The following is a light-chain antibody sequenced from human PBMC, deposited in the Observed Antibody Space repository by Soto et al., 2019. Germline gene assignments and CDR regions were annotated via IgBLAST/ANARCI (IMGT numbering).Light chain of an antibody. CDR1: QSVSHA. CDR2: DAS. CDR3: QQRGSWPPSIT. Sequence: EVVLTQSPATLSLSPGDRATLSCRASQSVSHALAWYQQKPGQAPRLLIHDASSRATGIPARFSGSGSETDFTLTIGSLEPEDFAVYYCQQRGSWPPSITFGQGTRLEIK. J-gene: IGKJ5*01. V-gene: IGKV3-11*01.